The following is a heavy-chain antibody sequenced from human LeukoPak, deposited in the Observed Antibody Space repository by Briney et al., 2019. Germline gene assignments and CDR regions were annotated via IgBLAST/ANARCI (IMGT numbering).Heavy chain of an antibody. CDR1: GYTFTSYD. J-gene: IGHJ4*02. CDR3: ASFRHYDSSGYYYIQVDY. V-gene: IGHV1-8*01. CDR2: MNPNSGNT. D-gene: IGHD3-22*01. Sequence: GASVKVSCKASGYTFTSYDINWVRQATGQGLEWMGWMNPNSGNTGYAQKFQGRVTMTRNTSISTAYMELSSLRSEDTAVYCCASFRHYDSSGYYYIQVDYWGQGTLVTVSS.